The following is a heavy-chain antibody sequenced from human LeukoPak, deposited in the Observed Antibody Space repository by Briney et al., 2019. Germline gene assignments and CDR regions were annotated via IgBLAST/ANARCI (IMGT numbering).Heavy chain of an antibody. V-gene: IGHV1-8*01. Sequence: ASVTDSLQGSRYTLPSYDINWVGQATGQGVEWVGWMNPNSGNTGNKQKFQGRVTMTRNTSISTAYMELSSLRSEDTAVYYCARGSAHYDYVWGSYSRVAEYFQHWGQGTLVTVSS. CDR3: ARGSAHYDYVWGSYSRVAEYFQH. CDR2: MNPNSGNT. D-gene: IGHD3-16*01. J-gene: IGHJ1*01. CDR1: RYTLPSYD.